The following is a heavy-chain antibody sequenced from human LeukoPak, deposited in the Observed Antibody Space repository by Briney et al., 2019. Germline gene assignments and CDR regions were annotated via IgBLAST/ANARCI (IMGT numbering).Heavy chain of an antibody. CDR1: GFAFSSSA. CDR2: ISNNGGYT. Sequence: GGSLRLSCAASGFAFSSSAMSWVRQAPGKGLEWVSAISNNGGYTYYADSVKGRFTISRDNSKNTLYLQMNSLRAEDTAVYYCAKGFEYRFDYWGQGTLVTVSS. CDR3: AKGFEYRFDY. J-gene: IGHJ4*02. D-gene: IGHD5-18*01. V-gene: IGHV3-23*01.